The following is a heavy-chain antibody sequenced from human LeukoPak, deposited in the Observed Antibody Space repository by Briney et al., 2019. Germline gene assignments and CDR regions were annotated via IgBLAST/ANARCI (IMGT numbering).Heavy chain of an antibody. D-gene: IGHD1-26*01. Sequence: GGSLRLSCAASGFTVSSNYMSWVRQAPGKGLEWVSVIYSGGSTYYADSVKGRFTISRDNSKNTLYLQMNSLRAEDTAVYYCATWPYSGSYPDAFDIWGQGTMVTVSS. CDR2: IYSGGST. CDR1: GFTVSSNY. V-gene: IGHV3-66*01. J-gene: IGHJ3*02. CDR3: ATWPYSGSYPDAFDI.